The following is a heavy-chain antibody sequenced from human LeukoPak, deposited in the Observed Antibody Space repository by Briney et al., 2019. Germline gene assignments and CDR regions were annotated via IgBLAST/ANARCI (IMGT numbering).Heavy chain of an antibody. V-gene: IGHV3-30*02. CDR3: ARGRFTFFYYGSGSYKYNWFDP. D-gene: IGHD3-10*01. Sequence: GGSLRLSCAASGFTFSSYGMHWVRQAPGKGLEWVAFIRYDGSNKYYADSVKGRFTISRDNSKNTLYLQMNSLRAEDTAVYYCARGRFTFFYYGSGSYKYNWFDPWGQGTLVTVSS. CDR2: IRYDGSNK. CDR1: GFTFSSYG. J-gene: IGHJ5*02.